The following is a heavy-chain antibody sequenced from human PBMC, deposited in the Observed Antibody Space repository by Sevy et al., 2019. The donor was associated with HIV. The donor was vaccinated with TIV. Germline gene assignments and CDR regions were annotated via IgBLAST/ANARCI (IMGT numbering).Heavy chain of an antibody. Sequence: GGSLRLSCAASGFTFSSYWMSWVRQAPGKGLEWVANIKQDGSEKYYVYSVKGRFTISRDNAKNSLYLQMNSLRAEDTAVYYCARDWDYGDYTRHFDYWGQGTLVTVSS. CDR1: GFTFSSYW. V-gene: IGHV3-7*03. CDR3: ARDWDYGDYTRHFDY. CDR2: IKQDGSEK. J-gene: IGHJ4*02. D-gene: IGHD4-17*01.